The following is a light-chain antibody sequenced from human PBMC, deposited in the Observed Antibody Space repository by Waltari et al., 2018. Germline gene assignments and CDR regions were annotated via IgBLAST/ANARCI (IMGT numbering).Light chain of an antibody. V-gene: IGLV3-21*04. J-gene: IGLJ3*02. CDR1: NIETKS. CDR3: QGWDDTNNSGV. Sequence: YVVTQPPSVSVAPGKTARLTCEGENIETKSVNWYQQKAGQAPLLVMFCDSDRPSGIPERFSGSNSGSTATLTINWVEPGDEADYHCQGWDDTNNSGVFGGGTKLTVL. CDR2: CDS.